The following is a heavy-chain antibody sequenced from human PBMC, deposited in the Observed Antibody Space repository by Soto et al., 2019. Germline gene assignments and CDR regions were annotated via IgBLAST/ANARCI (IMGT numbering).Heavy chain of an antibody. CDR1: GYTFTGYY. Sequence: ASVKVSCKASGYTFTGYYMHWVRQAPGQGLEWMGWINPNSGGTNYAQKFQGWVTMTRDTSISTAYMELSRLRSDDTAVYYCARGYYDSSGYYPHDIWGQGTMVTVSS. CDR2: INPNSGGT. V-gene: IGHV1-2*04. J-gene: IGHJ3*02. D-gene: IGHD3-22*01. CDR3: ARGYYDSSGYYPHDI.